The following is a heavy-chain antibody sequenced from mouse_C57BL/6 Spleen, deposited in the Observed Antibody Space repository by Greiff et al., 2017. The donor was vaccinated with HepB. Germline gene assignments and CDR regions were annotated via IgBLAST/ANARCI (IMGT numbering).Heavy chain of an antibody. Sequence: EVQLVESGGGLVKPGGSLKLSCAASGFTFSSYAMSWVRQTPEKRLEWVATISDGGSYTYYPDNVKGRFTISRDNAKNNLYLQMSHLKSEDTAMYYCARDGGYDGYGYWGQGTLVTVSA. CDR2: ISDGGSYT. CDR3: ARDGGYDGYGY. V-gene: IGHV5-4*01. CDR1: GFTFSSYA. D-gene: IGHD2-3*01. J-gene: IGHJ3*01.